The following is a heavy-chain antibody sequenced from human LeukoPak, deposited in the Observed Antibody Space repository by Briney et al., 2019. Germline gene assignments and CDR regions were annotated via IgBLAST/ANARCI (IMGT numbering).Heavy chain of an antibody. CDR1: GGSISSGSYY. D-gene: IGHD3-22*01. Sequence: SETLSLTCTVSGGSISSGSYYWSWIRQPAGKGLEWIGRIYTSGSTNYNPSLKSRVTISVDTSKNQFSLKLSSVTAADTAVYYCARNYYDSSGYWFGPWGQGTLVTVSS. V-gene: IGHV4-61*02. CDR3: ARNYYDSSGYWFGP. J-gene: IGHJ5*02. CDR2: IYTSGST.